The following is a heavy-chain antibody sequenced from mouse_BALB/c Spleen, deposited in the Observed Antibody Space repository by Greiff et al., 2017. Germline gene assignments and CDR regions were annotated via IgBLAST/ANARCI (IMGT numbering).Heavy chain of an antibody. CDR1: GFNIKDTY. Sequence: EVQRVESGAELVKPGASVKLSCTASGFNIKDTYMHWVKQRPEQGLEWIGRIDPANGNTKYDPKFQGKATITADTSSNTAYLQLSSLTSEDTAVYYCAPITTVVASYYFDYWGQGTTLTVSS. D-gene: IGHD1-1*01. J-gene: IGHJ2*01. CDR2: IDPANGNT. CDR3: APITTVVASYYFDY. V-gene: IGHV14-3*02.